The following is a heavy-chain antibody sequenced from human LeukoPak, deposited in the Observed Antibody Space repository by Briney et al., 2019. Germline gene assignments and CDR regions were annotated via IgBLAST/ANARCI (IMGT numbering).Heavy chain of an antibody. D-gene: IGHD6-19*01. V-gene: IGHV4-4*02. CDR1: GASISSSNW. CDR3: ARGDSAWLEYYFDY. CDR2: IYHSGNT. J-gene: IGHJ4*02. Sequence: SETLSLTCAVSGASISSSNWWSWVRQPPGKGLEWIGEIYHSGNTHYSPSLKSRVTISLDKSKKQFSLKLISVTAADTAVYYCARGDSAWLEYYFDYWSQGTLVTVSS.